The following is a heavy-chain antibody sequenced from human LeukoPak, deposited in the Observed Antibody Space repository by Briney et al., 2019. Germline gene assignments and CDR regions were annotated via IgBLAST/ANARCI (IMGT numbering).Heavy chain of an antibody. CDR3: AKAANYDILTGYYLDY. J-gene: IGHJ4*02. V-gene: IGHV3-53*01. Sequence: GGSLRLSCAASGFTVSSNYMSWVRQAPGKGLEWVSIIYSGGSTFYADSVKGRFTISRDNSKNTLYLQMNNLRAEDTAIYYCAKAANYDILTGYYLDYWGQGTLVTVSS. D-gene: IGHD3-9*01. CDR1: GFTVSSNY. CDR2: IYSGGST.